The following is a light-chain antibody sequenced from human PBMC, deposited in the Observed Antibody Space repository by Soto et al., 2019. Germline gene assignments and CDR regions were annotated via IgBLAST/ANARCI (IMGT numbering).Light chain of an antibody. Sequence: EIVMTQSPATLSVSPGQRVTLSCRASQSISSNLAWYQQTPGQAPRLLIYGASTRATGIPARFSGSGTGTEFTLTISSLQSEDFAVYFCQQYRDWWTFGQGTKVEIK. CDR1: QSISSN. CDR3: QQYRDWWT. J-gene: IGKJ1*01. V-gene: IGKV3-15*01. CDR2: GAS.